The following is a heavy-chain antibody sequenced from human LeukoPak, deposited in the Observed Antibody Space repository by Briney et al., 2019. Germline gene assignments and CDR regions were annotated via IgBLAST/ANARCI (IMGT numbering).Heavy chain of an antibody. CDR3: ARALWFGGWFDAFDI. J-gene: IGHJ3*02. CDR1: GGSFSGYY. D-gene: IGHD3-10*01. Sequence: PSETLSLTCAVYGGSFSGYYWSWVRQSPGKGLEWIGEINHSGSTNYNPSLKSRVTISVDTSKNQFSLKLSSVTAADTAVYYCARALWFGGWFDAFDIWGQGTMVTVSS. V-gene: IGHV4-34*01. CDR2: INHSGST.